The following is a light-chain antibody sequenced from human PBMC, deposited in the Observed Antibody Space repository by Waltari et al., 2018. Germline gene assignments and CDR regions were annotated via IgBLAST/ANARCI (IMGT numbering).Light chain of an antibody. Sequence: QTVVTQEPSLSVSPGGTVTLTCSLSSGSVSSNSYATWYQQTPGQAPRPLVYQGNCRASGVPDRFSGSVLGNKAALTITGAQADDDSDYYCSLYMGSGVWVFGGGTKLTVL. CDR2: QGN. CDR3: SLYMGSGVWV. V-gene: IGLV8-61*01. J-gene: IGLJ3*02. CDR1: SGSVSSNSY.